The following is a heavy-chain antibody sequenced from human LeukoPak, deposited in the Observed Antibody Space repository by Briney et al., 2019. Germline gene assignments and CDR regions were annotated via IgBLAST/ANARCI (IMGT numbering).Heavy chain of an antibody. Sequence: GASVKVSCMASGYTFSSYSMHWVRQAPGQGLEWMGIINPSGGSIRYAQKFQGRVTMTRDTSTSTVYMELSSLRSEDTAVYYCSRGVVVTAIDAFDIWGQGTMVTVSS. CDR2: INPSGGSI. D-gene: IGHD2-21*02. J-gene: IGHJ3*02. V-gene: IGHV1-46*01. CDR1: GYTFSSYS. CDR3: SRGVVVTAIDAFDI.